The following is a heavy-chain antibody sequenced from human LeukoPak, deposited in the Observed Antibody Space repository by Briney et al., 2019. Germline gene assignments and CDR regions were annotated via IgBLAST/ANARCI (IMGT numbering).Heavy chain of an antibody. CDR3: AKDIYDSSGYSHVFDY. V-gene: IGHV3-30*18. Sequence: PGRSLRLSCAASGFTFSSYGMHWVRQAPGKGLEWVAVISYDGSNKYYADSVKGRFTISRDNSKNTLYLQMNSLRAEDTAVYYCAKDIYDSSGYSHVFDYWGQGTLVTVSS. J-gene: IGHJ4*02. CDR2: ISYDGSNK. D-gene: IGHD3-22*01. CDR1: GFTFSSYG.